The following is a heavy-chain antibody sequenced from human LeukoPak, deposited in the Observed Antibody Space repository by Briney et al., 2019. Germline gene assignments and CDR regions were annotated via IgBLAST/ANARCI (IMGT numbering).Heavy chain of an antibody. Sequence: GGSLRLSCTASGFSFSSYWMHWVRQAPGKGLVWVSRINSDGSSTSYADSVKGRFTISRDNAKNTLYLQMNSLRAEDAAVYYCARGASVAVAGPPGWFDPWGQGTLVTVSS. CDR1: GFSFSSYW. CDR3: ARGASVAVAGPPGWFDP. V-gene: IGHV3-74*01. CDR2: INSDGSST. J-gene: IGHJ5*02. D-gene: IGHD6-19*01.